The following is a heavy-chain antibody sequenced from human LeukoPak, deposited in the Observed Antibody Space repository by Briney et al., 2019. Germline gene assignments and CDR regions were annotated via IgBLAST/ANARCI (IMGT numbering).Heavy chain of an antibody. J-gene: IGHJ6*02. V-gene: IGHV1-69*13. CDR3: ARDPFVVVPAAMDYYYYGMDV. CDR2: IIPIFGTA. CDR1: GGTFSSYA. Sequence: SVKVSCKASGGTFSSYASSWVRQAPGQGLEWMGGIIPIFGTANYAQKFQGRVTITADESTSTAYMELSSLRSEDTAVYYCARDPFVVVPAAMDYYYYGMDVWGQGTTVTVSS. D-gene: IGHD2-2*01.